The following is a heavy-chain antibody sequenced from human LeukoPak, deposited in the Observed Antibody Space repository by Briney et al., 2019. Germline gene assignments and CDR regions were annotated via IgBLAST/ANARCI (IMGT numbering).Heavy chain of an antibody. J-gene: IGHJ5*02. V-gene: IGHV4-61*01. CDR3: ARVNHLGLQFSGFDP. CDR1: GGSISSSSYY. CDR2: IYYSGST. D-gene: IGHD2-15*01. Sequence: ASETLSLTCTVSGGSISSSSYYWSWIRQPPGKGLEWIGYIYYSGSTNYNPSLKSRVTISVDTSKNQFSLKLSSVTAADTAVYYRARVNHLGLQFSGFDPWGQGTLVTVSS.